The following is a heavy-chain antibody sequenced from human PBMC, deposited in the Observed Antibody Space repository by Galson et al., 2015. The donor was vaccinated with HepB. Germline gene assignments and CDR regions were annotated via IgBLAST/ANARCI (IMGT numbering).Heavy chain of an antibody. J-gene: IGHJ5*02. V-gene: IGHV5-10-1*01. CDR3: ARGGSGYDFSGNKFDP. Sequence: QSGAEVKKPGESLRISCKGSGYSFTSYWISWVRQMPGKGLEWMGRIDPSDSYTNYSPSFQGHVTISADKSISTAYLQWSSLKASDTAMYYCARGGSGYDFSGNKFDPWGQGTLVTVSS. CDR2: IDPSDSYT. D-gene: IGHD5-12*01. CDR1: GYSFTSYW.